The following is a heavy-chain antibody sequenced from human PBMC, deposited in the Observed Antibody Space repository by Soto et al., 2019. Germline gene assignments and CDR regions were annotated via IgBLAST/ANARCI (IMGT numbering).Heavy chain of an antibody. CDR1: GGTFSSYT. CDR3: AREGQLAPQFDS. Sequence: QVQLVQSGAEVKKPGSSMKVSCKASGGTFSSYTISWVRQAPGQGLEWMGRIIPILGIANYAQKFQGRVTIPADKSTSTAYIELSSLRSEDTAVYYCAREGQLAPQFDSWGQGTLVTVSS. J-gene: IGHJ4*02. D-gene: IGHD6-6*01. V-gene: IGHV1-69*08. CDR2: IIPILGIA.